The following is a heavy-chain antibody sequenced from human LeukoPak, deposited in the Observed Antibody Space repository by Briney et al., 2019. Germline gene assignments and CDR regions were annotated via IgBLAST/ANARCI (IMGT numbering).Heavy chain of an antibody. V-gene: IGHV4-34*01. CDR2: INHSRST. CDR1: GGSFSPYY. Sequence: SETLSLTCAVYGGSFSPYYWSWIRQSPDKGLEWIGEINHSRSTNYNPSLKSRVTISVDTSKNQFSLKLSSVTAADTAVYYCARDTGYVDVWGKGTTVTVSS. J-gene: IGHJ6*03. D-gene: IGHD5-18*01. CDR3: ARDTGYVDV.